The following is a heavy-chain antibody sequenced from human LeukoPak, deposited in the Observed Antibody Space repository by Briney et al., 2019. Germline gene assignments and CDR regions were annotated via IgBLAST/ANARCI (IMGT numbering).Heavy chain of an antibody. CDR1: GFTFSSYA. Sequence: GRSLRLSCAASGFTFSSYAMHWVRQAPGKGLEWVAVISYDGNNKYYADSVKGRFTISRDNSKNTLYLQMNSLRAEDTAVYYCARVGCSTSCYGFGYFYYYMDVWGKGTTGTLSS. D-gene: IGHD2-2*01. V-gene: IGHV3-30*01. CDR3: ARVGCSTSCYGFGYFYYYMDV. J-gene: IGHJ6*03. CDR2: ISYDGNNK.